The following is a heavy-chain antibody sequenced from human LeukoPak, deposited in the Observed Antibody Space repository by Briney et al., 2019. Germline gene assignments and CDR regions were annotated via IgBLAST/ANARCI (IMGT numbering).Heavy chain of an antibody. CDR1: GYSISSGYY. CDR2: IYHSGST. D-gene: IGHD3-3*01. V-gene: IGHV4-38-2*01. Sequence: SETLFLTCAVSGYSISSGYYWGWIRPPPGKGLEWIGSIYHSGSTYYNPSLKSRVTISVDTSKNQFSLKLSSVTAADTAVYYCARVSNYDFWSGYPTDYWGQGTLVTVSS. J-gene: IGHJ4*02. CDR3: ARVSNYDFWSGYPTDY.